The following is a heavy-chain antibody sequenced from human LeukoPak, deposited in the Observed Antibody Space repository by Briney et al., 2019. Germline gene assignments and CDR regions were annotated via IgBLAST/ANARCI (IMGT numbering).Heavy chain of an antibody. V-gene: IGHV1-8*01. Sequence: ASVTVSCKASGYTFTSYDINWVRQAPGQGLEWMGWMNPNSGNTGYAQKFQGRVTMTRNTSISTAYMELSSQRSEDTAVYYCARVVVPRTSYYMDVWGKGTTVTVSS. J-gene: IGHJ6*03. CDR3: ARVVVPRTSYYMDV. D-gene: IGHD2-15*01. CDR1: GYTFTSYD. CDR2: MNPNSGNT.